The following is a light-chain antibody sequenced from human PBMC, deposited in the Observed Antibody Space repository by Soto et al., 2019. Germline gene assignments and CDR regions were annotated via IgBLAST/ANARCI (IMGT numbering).Light chain of an antibody. CDR1: QTIDSW. CDR3: QQYNSYWT. CDR2: DAS. Sequence: DVQMTQSPSTLSASVGDRVTITCRSSQTIDSWLAWYQQRQGKAPKLLIYDASGLESGVPSRFSGSGSGTEFTLTISSLQPHDFATYYRQQYNSYWTFGQGTKVDIK. J-gene: IGKJ1*01. V-gene: IGKV1-5*01.